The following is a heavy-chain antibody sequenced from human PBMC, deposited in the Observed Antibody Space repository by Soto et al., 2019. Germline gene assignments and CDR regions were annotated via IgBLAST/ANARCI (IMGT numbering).Heavy chain of an antibody. J-gene: IGHJ3*02. CDR1: GGSISSGGYY. Sequence: SETLSLTCTVSGGSISSGGYYWSWIRQHPGKGLEWIGYIYYSGSTYYNPSLKSRVIISVDTSKNQFSLKLSSVTAADTAVYYCARDRRGWFDIWGQGTMVTVSS. V-gene: IGHV4-31*03. CDR2: IYYSGST. CDR3: ARDRRGWFDI.